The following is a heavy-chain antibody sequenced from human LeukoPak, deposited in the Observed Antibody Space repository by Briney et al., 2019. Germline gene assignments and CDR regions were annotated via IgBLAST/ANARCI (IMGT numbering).Heavy chain of an antibody. D-gene: IGHD2-2*01. V-gene: IGHV1-69*04. CDR1: GGTLSSYA. CDR2: IIPILGIA. J-gene: IGHJ5*02. CDR3: ARGQYQLLGMYNWFDP. Sequence: SVKVSCKASGGTLSSYAISWVRQAPGQGLEWMGRIIPILGIANYAQKFQGRVTITADKSTSTAYMELSSLRSEDTAVYYCARGQYQLLGMYNWFDPWGQGTLVTVSS.